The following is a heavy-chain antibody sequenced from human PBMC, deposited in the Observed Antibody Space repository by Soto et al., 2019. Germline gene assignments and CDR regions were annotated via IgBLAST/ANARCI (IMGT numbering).Heavy chain of an antibody. D-gene: IGHD6-19*01. CDR3: VKEGYMRSDWYGQFDY. CDR1: GFTFNSYA. V-gene: IGHV3-64D*06. J-gene: IGHJ4*02. CDR2: ISSYGADR. Sequence: GSLRLSCSASGFTFNSYAMHWVRQAPGKGLEFVSAISSYGADRYYADSVKGRFAISRDNSKNTLYLQMSSLRAEDTALYYCVKEGYMRSDWYGQFDYWGQGALVTVPQ.